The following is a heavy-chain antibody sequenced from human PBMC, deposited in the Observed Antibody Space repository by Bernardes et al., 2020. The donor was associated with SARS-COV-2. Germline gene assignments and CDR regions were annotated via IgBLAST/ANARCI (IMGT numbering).Heavy chain of an antibody. V-gene: IGHV3-21*01. D-gene: IGHD1-26*01. CDR3: ARDLRAAAGTTDSASYYYYYYYGMDV. CDR1: GFTFMNYA. J-gene: IGHJ6*02. CDR2: ISGSSSYM. Sequence: GGSLRLSCAASGFTFMNYAMNWVRQAPGKGLEWVSSISGSSSYMYYADSVKGRFTISRDNARNSLYLQMDSLRVEDTAVYYCARDLRAAAGTTDSASYYYYYYYGMDVWGQGTTVTVSS.